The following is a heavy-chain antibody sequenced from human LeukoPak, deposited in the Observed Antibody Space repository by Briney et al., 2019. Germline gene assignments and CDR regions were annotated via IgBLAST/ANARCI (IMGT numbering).Heavy chain of an antibody. CDR3: ARSSWFGGRSEWRWFDP. CDR1: GYTFTSYG. V-gene: IGHV1-18*01. J-gene: IGHJ5*02. Sequence: ASVNVSCKASGYTFTSYGMSWVRQAPGQGLGWMGLITAYNDNTNYAQKLQGRVTMTTDTSTSTAYMELRSLRSDDTAVYYCARSSWFGGRSEWRWFDPWGQGTLVTVSS. D-gene: IGHD3-10*01. CDR2: ITAYNDNT.